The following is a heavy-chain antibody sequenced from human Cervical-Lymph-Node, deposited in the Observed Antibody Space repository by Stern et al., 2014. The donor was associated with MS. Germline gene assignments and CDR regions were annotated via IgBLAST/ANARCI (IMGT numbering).Heavy chain of an antibody. CDR2: IIPIFGTA. CDR1: GGTFSSYA. J-gene: IGHJ4*02. CDR3: ARDEGSDTSMVPFDY. D-gene: IGHD5-18*01. Sequence: VQLVQSRAEVKKPGSSVKGSCKASGGTFSSYAISWGRQAPGQGLEWMGGIIPIFGTANHAQKFQSRVTISADESSSTAYMELSSLRSEDTAVYYCARDEGSDTSMVPFDYCGQGTLVTVSS. V-gene: IGHV1-69*01.